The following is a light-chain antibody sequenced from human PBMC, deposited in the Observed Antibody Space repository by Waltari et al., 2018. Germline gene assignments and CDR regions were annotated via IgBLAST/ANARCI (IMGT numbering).Light chain of an antibody. CDR2: KVS. CDR1: QSLVHSDGNTY. J-gene: IGKJ1*01. Sequence: DVVMTQSPLSLPVTLGQPASISCRSSQSLVHSDGNTYLNWFHQRPGQSPRRLIYKVSNRDSGVPDRFSGSGSGTDFTLKISRVEAEYVGVYYCMQGTHWPRTFGQGTKVEIK. CDR3: MQGTHWPRT. V-gene: IGKV2-30*02.